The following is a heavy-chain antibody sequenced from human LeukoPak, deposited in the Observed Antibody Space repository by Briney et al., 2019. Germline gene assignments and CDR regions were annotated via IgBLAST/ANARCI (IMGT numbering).Heavy chain of an antibody. CDR3: ARLNPMDYGGNSMDV. D-gene: IGHD4-23*01. J-gene: IGHJ6*02. Sequence: PSQTLSLTCTVSGGSISSYYWSWIRQPPGKGLEWIGYIYYSGSTNYNPSLKSRVTISVDTSKNQFSLKLSSVTAADTAVYYCARLNPMDYGGNSMDVWGQGTTVTVSS. V-gene: IGHV4-59*08. CDR2: IYYSGST. CDR1: GGSISSYY.